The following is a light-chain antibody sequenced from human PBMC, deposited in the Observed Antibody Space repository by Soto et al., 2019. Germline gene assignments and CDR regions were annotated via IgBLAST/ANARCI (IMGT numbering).Light chain of an antibody. CDR3: SSYTSGRTPWV. CDR2: DVS. V-gene: IGLV2-14*01. CDR1: SSDVGGYNY. Sequence: QSALTQPASVSGSPGQSITISCTGTSSDVGGYNYVSWYQQHPGKAPRLMIYDVSNRPSGVSNRFSGSKSGNTASLTISGLQAEDEADYYCSSYTSGRTPWVFGGGTKLTVL. J-gene: IGLJ3*02.